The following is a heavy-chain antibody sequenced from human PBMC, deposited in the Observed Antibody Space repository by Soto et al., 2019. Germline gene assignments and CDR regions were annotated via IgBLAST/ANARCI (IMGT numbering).Heavy chain of an antibody. D-gene: IGHD3-3*01. CDR3: ARDSVRFLEHFSKDYFDY. CDR1: GFTFSDYG. J-gene: IGHJ4*02. CDR2: LWYDGSGE. Sequence: QVHLVESGGGVVQPGGSLRLSCAGSGFTFSDYGMHWVRQAPGKGLEWVAVLWYDGSGEYYTDSVRGRFTISRGNSKNTPYLQMNNLRDEDTGVYYCARDSVRFLEHFSKDYFDYWGQGTRVTVSS. V-gene: IGHV3-33*08.